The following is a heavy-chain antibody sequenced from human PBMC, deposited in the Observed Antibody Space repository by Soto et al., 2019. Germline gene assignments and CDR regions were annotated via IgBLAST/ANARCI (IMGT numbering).Heavy chain of an antibody. D-gene: IGHD6-19*01. CDR2: IWYDGSNK. Sequence: QVQLVESGGGVVQPGRSLRLSCVVSGFTFTSYGMHWVRQAPGKGLEWVAIIWYDGSNKYYADSVKGRFTISRDDSKNTLDLQMNSLRAEDTAVYYCARVYDSGWSADYWGQGTLVTVSS. CDR3: ARVYDSGWSADY. J-gene: IGHJ4*02. CDR1: GFTFTSYG. V-gene: IGHV3-33*01.